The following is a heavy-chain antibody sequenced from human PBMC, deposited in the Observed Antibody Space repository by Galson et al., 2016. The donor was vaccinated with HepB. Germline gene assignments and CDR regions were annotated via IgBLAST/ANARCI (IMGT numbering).Heavy chain of an antibody. CDR2: IKEDGSAK. CDR3: APPKSLPSAAT. Sequence: SLRLSCAASGFTFSDYWMSWVRQAPGKGLEFVANIKEDGSAKSYVDSVKDRFTISRDNAKNSLYLQMDSLSAEDSAVYYCAPPKSLPSAATWGQGTLVTVSS. V-gene: IGHV3-7*01. J-gene: IGHJ5*02. D-gene: IGHD2-2*01. CDR1: GFTFSDYW.